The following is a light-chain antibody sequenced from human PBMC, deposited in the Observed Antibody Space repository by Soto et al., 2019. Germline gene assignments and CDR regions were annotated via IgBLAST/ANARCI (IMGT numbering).Light chain of an antibody. CDR2: ANY. CDR3: AAWDDRLNGGV. Sequence: QSVVTQPPSASGTPGQRVTISCSGSNSNIGSNTVNWYQQVPGTAPKLLIFANYKRPSGVSDRFSGSKSGTSASLAISGLQSEDEADYYCAAWDDRLNGGVFGGGTKLTVL. J-gene: IGLJ3*02. CDR1: NSNIGSNT. V-gene: IGLV1-44*01.